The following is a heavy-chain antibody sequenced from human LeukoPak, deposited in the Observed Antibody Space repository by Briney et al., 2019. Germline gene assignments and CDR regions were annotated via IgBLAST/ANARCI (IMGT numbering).Heavy chain of an antibody. D-gene: IGHD3-16*02. CDR2: IIPILGIA. CDR3: ARDAGRSTFGGVIVPPYFDY. Sequence: ASVKVSCKASGGTFSSYTISWVRQAPGQGLEWMGRIIPILGIANYEQKFQGRVTITADKSTSTAYMELSSLRSEDTAVYYCARDAGRSTFGGVIVPPYFDYWGQGTLVTVSS. CDR1: GGTFSSYT. J-gene: IGHJ4*02. V-gene: IGHV1-69*04.